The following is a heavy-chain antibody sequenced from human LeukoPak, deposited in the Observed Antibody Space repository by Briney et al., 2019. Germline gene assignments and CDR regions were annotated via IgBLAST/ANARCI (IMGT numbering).Heavy chain of an antibody. D-gene: IGHD3-22*01. Sequence: SQTLSLTCAISGDSVSNNIIAWNWIRWRPSRGLEWLGRTAYRSKWSTDYALSVRGRISINPDTSKNQISLQLNSVTPEDTAVYYCATASKESSGYFKYFVHWGQGSLVTVSS. CDR2: TAYRSKWST. J-gene: IGHJ4*02. CDR3: ATASKESSGYFKYFVH. V-gene: IGHV6-1*01. CDR1: GDSVSNNIIA.